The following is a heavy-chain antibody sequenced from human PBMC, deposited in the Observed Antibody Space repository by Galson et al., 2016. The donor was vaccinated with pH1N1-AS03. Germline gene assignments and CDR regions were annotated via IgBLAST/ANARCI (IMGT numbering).Heavy chain of an antibody. V-gene: IGHV2-70*11. D-gene: IGHD3-3*02. CDR1: GFSLTTSGMC. CDR2: IDWDDEK. J-gene: IGHJ6*02. CDR3: ARGIRPYYYAMDV. Sequence: PALVKPTQTLTLTCAISGFSLTTSGMCVNWIRQPPGKALEWLARIDWDDEKYFSTSLKTRLTISRDTSKNHVVLTLTNMGPEDTGTYYCARGIRPYYYAMDVWGQGTTVTVSS.